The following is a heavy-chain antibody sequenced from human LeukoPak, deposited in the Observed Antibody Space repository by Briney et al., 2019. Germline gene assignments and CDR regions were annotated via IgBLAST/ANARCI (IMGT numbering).Heavy chain of an antibody. D-gene: IGHD3-3*01. CDR3: ARDSEVSYDFWSGYRAPYYMDV. J-gene: IGHJ6*03. Sequence: GGSLRPSCAASGFTFSDYYMSWIRQAPGKGLEWVSYISSSGSTIYYADSVKGRFTISRDNAKNSLYLQMNSLRAEDTAVYYCARDSEVSYDFWSGYRAPYYMDVWGKGTTVTVSS. CDR1: GFTFSDYY. CDR2: ISSSGSTI. V-gene: IGHV3-11*04.